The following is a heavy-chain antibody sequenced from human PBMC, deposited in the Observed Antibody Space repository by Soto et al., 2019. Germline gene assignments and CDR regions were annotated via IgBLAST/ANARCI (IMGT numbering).Heavy chain of an antibody. CDR1: GYTFIHYY. V-gene: IGHV1-46*01. Sequence: QVQLVQSGAEVKKPEASVKVSCKASGYTFIHYYIHWVRQAPGQGLEWMAIINPNGGSTNYAQKFQGRVTVTSDTSTSTVSMELNSLGSDDTAVYFCARSLLQGDFWGQGTLLTVSS. CDR2: INPNGGST. D-gene: IGHD2-21*01. J-gene: IGHJ4*02. CDR3: ARSLLQGDF.